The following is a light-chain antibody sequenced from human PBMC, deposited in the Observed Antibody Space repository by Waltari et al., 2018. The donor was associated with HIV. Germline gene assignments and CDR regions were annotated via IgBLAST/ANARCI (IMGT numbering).Light chain of an antibody. CDR1: QAISSY. CDR3: QQLNTYPPF. Sequence: DIQLTQSPSFLSASVGDRVTITCRASQAISSYLAWYQQKPGKAPNLLIYSASTLQNGVPLRFSGSGSGTEFTLTISDLQPEDFATYYCQQLNTYPPFFGGGTKVDIK. CDR2: SAS. J-gene: IGKJ4*01. V-gene: IGKV1-9*01.